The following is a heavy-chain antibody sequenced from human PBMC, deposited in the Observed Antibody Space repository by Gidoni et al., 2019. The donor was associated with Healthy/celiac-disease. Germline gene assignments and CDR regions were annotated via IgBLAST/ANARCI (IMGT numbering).Heavy chain of an antibody. CDR2: ISSSSSYI. V-gene: IGHV3-21*01. J-gene: IGHJ6*02. D-gene: IGHD1-26*01. CDR1: GFPFSSSI. CDR3: ARDRVGATGYYYYYGMDV. Sequence: EVQLVESGGGLVKPGGSLRLSCAASGFPFSSSIRNWVRQAPGKGLGWVSSISSSSSYISYADSVKGRFTISRDNAKNSLYLQMNSLRAEDTAVYYCARDRVGATGYYYYYGMDVWGQGTTVTVSS.